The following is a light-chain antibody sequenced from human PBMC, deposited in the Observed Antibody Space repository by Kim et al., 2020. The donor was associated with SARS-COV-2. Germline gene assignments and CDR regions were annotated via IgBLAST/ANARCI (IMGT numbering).Light chain of an antibody. J-gene: IGLJ2*01. Sequence: QSVVTQPPSASGFPGQSVTISCTGTSSDIGGYNYVAWYQQHPGKVPKLLIYEVNKRPSGVPDRFSGSKSGNTASLTVSGLQAEDEADYFCSSYGDNSKLLFGGGTKVTVL. CDR2: EVN. CDR3: SSYGDNSKLL. V-gene: IGLV2-8*01. CDR1: SSDIGGYNY.